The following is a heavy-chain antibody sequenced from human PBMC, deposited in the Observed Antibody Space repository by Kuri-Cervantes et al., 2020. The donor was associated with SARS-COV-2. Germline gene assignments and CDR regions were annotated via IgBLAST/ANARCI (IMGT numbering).Heavy chain of an antibody. CDR2: INHSGST. V-gene: IGHV4-34*01. Sequence: GSLRLSCAVYGGSFSGYYWSWIRQPPGKGLEWIGEINHSGSTNYNPSLKSRVTISVDTSKNQFSLKLSSVTAADTAVYYCARSAFGATYYDFWSGFDYWGQGTLATVSS. D-gene: IGHD3-3*01. CDR1: GGSFSGYY. CDR3: ARSAFGATYYDFWSGFDY. J-gene: IGHJ4*02.